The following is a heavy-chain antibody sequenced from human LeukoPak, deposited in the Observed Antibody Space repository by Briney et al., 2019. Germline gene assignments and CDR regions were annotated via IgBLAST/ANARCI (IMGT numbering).Heavy chain of an antibody. J-gene: IGHJ5*02. CDR3: AKDMRSGPLSYLYGSGSYTT. D-gene: IGHD3-10*01. CDR2: ISWNSGRI. CDR1: GFTFDDYA. Sequence: PGRSLRLSCAASGFTFDDYAMHWVRQGPGKGLEWVPGISWNSGRIGYADSVKGRFTISRDNAKNSLYLQMNSLRAEDTALYYCAKDMRSGPLSYLYGSGSYTTWGQGTLVTVSS. V-gene: IGHV3-9*01.